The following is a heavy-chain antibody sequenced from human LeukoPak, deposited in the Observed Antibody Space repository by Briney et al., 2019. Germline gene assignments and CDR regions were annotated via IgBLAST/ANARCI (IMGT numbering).Heavy chain of an antibody. D-gene: IGHD3-22*01. Sequence: PSETLSLTCAVYGGSFSGYYWTWIRQTPEKGLEWIGEMNPSGSTNYNPSLKSRVTISVDTSKNQFSLELSSVTAADTAVYYCARGRQDVAMIVVVMTAVSYYLDVWGKGTTVTVS. J-gene: IGHJ6*03. CDR3: ARGRQDVAMIVVVMTAVSYYLDV. CDR1: GGSFSGYY. CDR2: MNPSGST. V-gene: IGHV4-34*01.